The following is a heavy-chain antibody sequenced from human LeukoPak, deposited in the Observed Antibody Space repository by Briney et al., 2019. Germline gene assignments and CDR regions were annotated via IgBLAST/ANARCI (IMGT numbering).Heavy chain of an antibody. CDR2: LIPIFGTA. CDR1: GGTFSSYA. J-gene: IGHJ6*02. D-gene: IGHD2-2*01. CDR3: ARETLYCSSTSCYPLGEMDV. Sequence: SVKVSCKASGGTFSSYAISWVRQAPGQGLEWMGGLIPIFGTANYAQKFQGRVTITADESTSTAYMELSSLRSEDTAVYYCARETLYCSSTSCYPLGEMDVWGQGTTVTVSS. V-gene: IGHV1-69*13.